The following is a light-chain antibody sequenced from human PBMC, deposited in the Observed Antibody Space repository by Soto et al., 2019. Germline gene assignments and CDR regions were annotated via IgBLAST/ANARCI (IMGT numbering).Light chain of an antibody. V-gene: IGKV1-5*03. CDR3: QKFNNYPLT. CDR1: QSIDSW. CDR2: KAS. Sequence: DIQMTQSPSTLSATLGDRVTITCRASQSIDSWLAWYQQKPGKAPKLLIYKASSLESGAPSRFSGSGFGTQFTLTITSLQPDDFAAYYCQKFNNYPLTFGPGTKVDIK. J-gene: IGKJ3*01.